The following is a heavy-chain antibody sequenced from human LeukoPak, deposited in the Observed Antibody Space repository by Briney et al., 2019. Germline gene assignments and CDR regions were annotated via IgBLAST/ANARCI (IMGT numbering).Heavy chain of an antibody. J-gene: IGHJ4*02. D-gene: IGHD5-24*01. V-gene: IGHV4-59*01. CDR2: IFYTGNT. CDR3: ARAGPRRDGYNGDY. CDR1: GGSISSYT. Sequence: SSETLSLTCTVSGGSISSYTWSWIRQPPGKGLEWIGYIFYTGNTNYNPSYNTIYNPSLKSRVTISGDTSKKQFSLKLSSVTAANTAVYYCARAGPRRDGYNGDYWGQGTLVTVSS.